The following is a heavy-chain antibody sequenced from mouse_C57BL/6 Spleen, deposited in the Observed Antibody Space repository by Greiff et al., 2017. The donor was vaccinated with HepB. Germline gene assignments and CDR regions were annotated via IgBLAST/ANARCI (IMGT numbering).Heavy chain of an antibody. V-gene: IGHV1-80*01. Sequence: QVQLQQSGAELVKPGASVKISCKASGYAFSSYWMNWVKQRPGKGLEWIGQIYPGDGDTNYNGKFKGKATLTADKSSSTAYMQLSSLTSEDSAVYFCARFITTVVGYFDYWGQGTTLTVSS. J-gene: IGHJ2*01. D-gene: IGHD1-1*01. CDR3: ARFITTVVGYFDY. CDR2: IYPGDGDT. CDR1: GYAFSSYW.